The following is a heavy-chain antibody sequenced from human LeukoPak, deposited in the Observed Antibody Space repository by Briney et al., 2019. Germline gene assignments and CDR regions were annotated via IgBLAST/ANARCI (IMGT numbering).Heavy chain of an antibody. D-gene: IGHD2-2*01. CDR3: LEGPNCSSTSCYSYYFDY. V-gene: IGHV3-38-3*01. Sequence: SGGYLRLSCAASGFTFSSYAMSWVRQAPGKGLEWVSSISGGSTYYADSRKGRFTISRDNSKNTLHLQMNSLRAEDTAVYYRLEGPNCSSTSCYSYYFDYWGQGTLVTVSS. CDR1: GFTFSSYA. CDR2: ISGGST. J-gene: IGHJ4*02.